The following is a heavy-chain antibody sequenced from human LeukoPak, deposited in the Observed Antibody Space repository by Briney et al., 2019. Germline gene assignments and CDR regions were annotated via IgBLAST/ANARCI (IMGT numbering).Heavy chain of an antibody. D-gene: IGHD3-16*02. Sequence: GASVKLCCKASGYTFTSYGISWGRQAPGQGLGWMGWISAYNGNTKYEYMHQVRVTMTTATSTSTAYMELRSLMSDDTAVYYCARGGNDYVWGSYRCIDYWGQGTLVTVSS. CDR3: ARGGNDYVWGSYRCIDY. CDR2: ISAYNGNT. J-gene: IGHJ4*02. V-gene: IGHV1-18*01. CDR1: GYTFTSYG.